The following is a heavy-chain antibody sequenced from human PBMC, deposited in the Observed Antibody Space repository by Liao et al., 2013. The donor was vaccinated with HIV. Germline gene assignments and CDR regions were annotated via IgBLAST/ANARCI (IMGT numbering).Heavy chain of an antibody. CDR3: AREMPLVKRRRFFDS. V-gene: IGHV4-34*02. CDR2: INHSGGT. CDR1: GGSFSGHF. Sequence: QVPLQQWGAGLLKPSETLSLTCAVYGGSFSGHFWSWVRQAPGQGLEWIGEINHSGGTNCNPTLKSRVTMSVDTSKNQFSLNVTSVTAADTAVYYCAREMPLVKRRRFFDSWGQGTPVTVSS. D-gene: IGHD2-21*01. J-gene: IGHJ4*02.